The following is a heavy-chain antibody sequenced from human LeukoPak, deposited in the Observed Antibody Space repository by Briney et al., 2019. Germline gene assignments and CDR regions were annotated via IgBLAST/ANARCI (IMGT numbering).Heavy chain of an antibody. CDR3: TADFSDSSAWSFDY. CDR2: IRTSSEGEPT. Sequence: GGSLRLSCAASGFTFSSYAMHWVRQAPGKGLEWVGRIRTSSEGEPTDYPGPVKGRFTISRDRSKDTVYLQMNSLKTEDTAVYYCTADFSDSSAWSFDYWGRGTLVTVSS. J-gene: IGHJ4*02. D-gene: IGHD3-22*01. CDR1: GFTFSSYA. V-gene: IGHV3-15*01.